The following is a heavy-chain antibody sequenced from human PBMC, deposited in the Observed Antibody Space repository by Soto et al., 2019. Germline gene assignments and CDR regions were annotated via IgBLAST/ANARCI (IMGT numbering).Heavy chain of an antibody. CDR2: IWHDGSKT. CDR3: ARYPPAGGAARDY. V-gene: IGHV3-33*01. J-gene: IGHJ4*02. D-gene: IGHD6-6*01. Sequence: GGSLRLSCAASGFTFSLYGMHWVRQAPGKGLEWVAGIWHDGSKTTYPDSVKGRFTISRDNSKNTLYLQMNSLRAEDTAVYYCARYPPAGGAARDYWGQGTLVTVSS. CDR1: GFTFSLYG.